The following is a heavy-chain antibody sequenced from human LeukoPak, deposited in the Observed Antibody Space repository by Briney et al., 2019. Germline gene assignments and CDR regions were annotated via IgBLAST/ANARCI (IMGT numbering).Heavy chain of an antibody. J-gene: IGHJ4*02. CDR1: GNSISSGDNY. CDR2: IYTSGST. V-gene: IGHV4-61*02. D-gene: IGHD2-21*02. Sequence: SETLSLTCTVSGNSISSGDNYWSWIRQPAGKGLEWIGRIYTSGSTNYNPSLKSRVTISGDTSKNQFSLRLSSVTAADTAVYYCARDDCGGDCYSLDYWGQGTLVTVSS. CDR3: ARDDCGGDCYSLDY.